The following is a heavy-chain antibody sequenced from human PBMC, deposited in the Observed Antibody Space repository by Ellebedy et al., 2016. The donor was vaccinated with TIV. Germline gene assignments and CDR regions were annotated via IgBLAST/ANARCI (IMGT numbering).Heavy chain of an antibody. J-gene: IGHJ6*02. CDR1: GFTFDDYA. CDR3: AREGVPYGMDV. CDR2: ISWNSGSI. D-gene: IGHD2-8*01. Sequence: SLKISXAASGFTFDDYAMHWVRQAPGKGLEWVSGISWNSGSIGYADSVKGRFTISRDNAKNSLYLQMNSLRAEDTAVYYCAREGVPYGMDVWGQGTTVTVSS. V-gene: IGHV3-9*01.